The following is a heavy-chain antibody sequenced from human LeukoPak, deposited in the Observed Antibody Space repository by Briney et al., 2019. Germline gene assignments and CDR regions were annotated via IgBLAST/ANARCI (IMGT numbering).Heavy chain of an antibody. Sequence: ASVKVSCKASGYTFTGYYMHWVRQAPGQGLEWMGWINPNSGGTNYAQKFQGRVTMTRDTSISTAYMELSRLRSDDTAVYYCARFGSYSILDAFDIWGQGTMVTVSS. J-gene: IGHJ3*02. V-gene: IGHV1-2*02. D-gene: IGHD1-26*01. CDR2: INPNSGGT. CDR1: GYTFTGYY. CDR3: ARFGSYSILDAFDI.